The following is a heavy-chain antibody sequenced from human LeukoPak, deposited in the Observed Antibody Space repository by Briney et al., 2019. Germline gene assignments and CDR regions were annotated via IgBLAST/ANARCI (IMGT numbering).Heavy chain of an antibody. CDR3: AKYSPYDILTGSKYYFDY. Sequence: GGSLRLSCAASGFTFSSCGMSWVRQAPGKGLEWVSAISGSGGATYYAGSVKGRFTISRDNSKNTLYLQMNSLRAEDTAVYYCAKYSPYDILTGSKYYFDYWGQGALVTVSS. V-gene: IGHV3-23*01. CDR1: GFTFSSCG. CDR2: ISGSGGAT. D-gene: IGHD3-9*01. J-gene: IGHJ4*02.